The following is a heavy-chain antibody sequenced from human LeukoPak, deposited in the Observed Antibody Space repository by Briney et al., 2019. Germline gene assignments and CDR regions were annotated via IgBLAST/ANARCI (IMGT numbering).Heavy chain of an antibody. J-gene: IGHJ5*02. CDR3: ARSPSKIYLGYCSSTSCYRGNWFDP. D-gene: IGHD2-2*01. Sequence: ASVKVSCKASGYTFTSYGISWVRQAPGQGLEWMGWISAYNGNTNYAQELQGRVTMTTDTSTSTAYMELRSLRSDDTAVYYCARSPSKIYLGYCSSTSCYRGNWFDPWGQGTLVTVSS. CDR1: GYTFTSYG. V-gene: IGHV1-18*01. CDR2: ISAYNGNT.